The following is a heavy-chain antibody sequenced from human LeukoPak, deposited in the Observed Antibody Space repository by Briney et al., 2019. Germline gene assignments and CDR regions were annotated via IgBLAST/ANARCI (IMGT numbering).Heavy chain of an antibody. CDR1: GDSISRSDSY. V-gene: IGHV4-39*01. CDR2: IYYSGRT. J-gene: IGHJ3*02. CDR3: ARHWYYDFWSGYSGVAFDI. D-gene: IGHD3-3*01. Sequence: PSETLSLTCSVSGDSISRSDSYWDWIRQPPGKGLQWIGTIYYSGRTYYSPSLKSRVTISVDTSKNQFSLKLSSVTAADTAVYYCARHWYYDFWSGYSGVAFDIWGQGTMVTVSS.